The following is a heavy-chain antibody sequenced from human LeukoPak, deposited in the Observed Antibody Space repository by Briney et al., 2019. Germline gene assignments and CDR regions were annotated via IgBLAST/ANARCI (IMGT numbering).Heavy chain of an antibody. CDR1: GGSISSSSYY. CDR2: IYYSGST. CDR3: ARLGSSSWYVGY. Sequence: PSETLSLTCTVSGGSISSSSYYWGWIRQPPGKGLGWIGSIYYSGSTYYNPSLKSRVTISVDTSKNQFSLKLSSVTAADTAVYCCARLGSSSWYVGYWGQGTLVTVSS. D-gene: IGHD6-13*01. J-gene: IGHJ4*02. V-gene: IGHV4-39*01.